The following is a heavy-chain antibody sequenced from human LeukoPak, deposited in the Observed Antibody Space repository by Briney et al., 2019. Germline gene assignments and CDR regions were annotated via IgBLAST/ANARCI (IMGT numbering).Heavy chain of an antibody. Sequence: PGGSLRLSCAASGFTFSSYGMHWVRQAPGKGLEWVAVISYDGSNKYYADSVKGRFTISRDNSKNTLYLQMNSLRAEDTAVYYCARDHSYYDFWSGYSDYWGQGTLVTVSS. CDR2: ISYDGSNK. J-gene: IGHJ4*02. CDR1: GFTFSSYG. D-gene: IGHD3-3*01. V-gene: IGHV3-30*03. CDR3: ARDHSYYDFWSGYSDY.